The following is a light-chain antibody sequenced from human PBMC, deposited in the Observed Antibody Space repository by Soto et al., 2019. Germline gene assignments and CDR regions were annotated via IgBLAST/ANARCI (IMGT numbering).Light chain of an antibody. CDR1: QSVHTF. CDR2: TAS. V-gene: IGKV3-20*01. CDR3: LQYGSSPHT. Sequence: EIVLTKSPDTLSLSPDEGDSLSCRASQSVHTFLAWYQQKPGQAPRLLISTASSRATGIPDRFSGSGSGTDFTLTITRLEPEDFAVYYCLQYGSSPHTFGQGTRLEIK. J-gene: IGKJ5*01.